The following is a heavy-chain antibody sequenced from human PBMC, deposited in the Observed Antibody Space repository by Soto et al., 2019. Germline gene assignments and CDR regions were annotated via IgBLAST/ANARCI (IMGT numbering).Heavy chain of an antibody. D-gene: IGHD3-10*01. Sequence: ASVKVFCKASGYTFTSYYMHWVRQAPGQGLEWMGIINPSGGSTSYAQKFQGRVTMTRDTSTSTVYMELSSLRSEDTAVYYCAREKLLGHYYYGMDVWGQGTTVTVSS. CDR3: AREKLLGHYYYGMDV. CDR1: GYTFTSYY. CDR2: INPSGGST. J-gene: IGHJ6*02. V-gene: IGHV1-46*01.